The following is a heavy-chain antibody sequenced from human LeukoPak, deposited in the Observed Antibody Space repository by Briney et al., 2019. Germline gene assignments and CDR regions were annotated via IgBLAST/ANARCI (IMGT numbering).Heavy chain of an antibody. V-gene: IGHV3-74*01. CDR3: ARDNCGGDCDGGTFDY. CDR2: IHTDGVIT. CDR1: GFNVSGYW. J-gene: IGHJ4*02. D-gene: IGHD2-21*02. Sequence: PGGSLRLSCAASGFNVSGYWIHWVRQAPGKGLMWVSRIHTDGVITNFADFVKGRFTISRDNAKNTVYLQMYSLTAEDTAVYYCARDNCGGDCDGGTFDYWGQGTLVTVSS.